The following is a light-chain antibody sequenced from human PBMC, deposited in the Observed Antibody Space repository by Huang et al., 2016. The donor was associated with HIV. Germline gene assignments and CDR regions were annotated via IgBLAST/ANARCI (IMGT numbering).Light chain of an antibody. CDR3: QQRSNWPLFT. Sequence: EIVLTQSPATLSLSPGERATLSCKASQSVSSSLAWYQQKPGQAPRLLIYDTSTRATGIPARFRGSESGTDFTLTISSLEPEDFAVYYCQQRSNWPLFTFGPGTKVDIK. CDR1: QSVSSS. J-gene: IGKJ3*01. V-gene: IGKV3-11*01. CDR2: DTS.